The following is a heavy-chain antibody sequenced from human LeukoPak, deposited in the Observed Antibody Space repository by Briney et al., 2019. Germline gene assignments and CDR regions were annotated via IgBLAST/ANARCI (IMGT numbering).Heavy chain of an antibody. CDR2: ISGSGGST. Sequence: PGGSLRLSCAASGFTFSSYAMSWVRQAPGKGLEWVSAISGSGGSTNYADSVKGRFTISRDNAKNSLYLQMNSLRAEDTAVYYCARDGCSSTSCYDHVIWGQGTLVTVSS. V-gene: IGHV3-23*01. CDR3: ARDGCSSTSCYDHVI. J-gene: IGHJ4*02. D-gene: IGHD2-2*01. CDR1: GFTFSSYA.